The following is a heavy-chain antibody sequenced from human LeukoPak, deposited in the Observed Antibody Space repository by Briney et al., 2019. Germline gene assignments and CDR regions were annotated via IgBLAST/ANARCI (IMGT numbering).Heavy chain of an antibody. CDR1: GFTFSNHA. CDR2: IGTAGDT. CDR3: VRQQTPHGNFDY. V-gene: IGHV3-13*01. Sequence: PGGSQRLSCATSGFTFSNHAMHWVRQPTGKGLEWVSAIGTAGDTFYPGSVKGRFTISRENAKNSLSLQMNSLRAEDTAVYYCVRQQTPHGNFDYWGQGTLVTVSS. D-gene: IGHD1-26*01. J-gene: IGHJ4*02.